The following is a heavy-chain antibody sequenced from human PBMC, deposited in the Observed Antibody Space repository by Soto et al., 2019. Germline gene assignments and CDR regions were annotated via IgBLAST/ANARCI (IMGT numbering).Heavy chain of an antibody. Sequence: SETLSLTCTVSGGSISSYYWSWIRQPPGKGLEWIGYIYYSGSTNYNPSLKSRVTISVDTSKNQFSLKLRSDDTAVYYCARNAGPSSGWYPFDFWGQGTLVTVSS. V-gene: IGHV4-59*01. CDR3: ARNAGPSSGWYPFDF. D-gene: IGHD6-19*01. CDR1: GGSISSYY. CDR2: IYYSGST. J-gene: IGHJ4*02.